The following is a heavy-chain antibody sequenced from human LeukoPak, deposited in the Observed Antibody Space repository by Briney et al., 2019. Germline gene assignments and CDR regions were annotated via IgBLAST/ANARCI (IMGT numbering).Heavy chain of an antibody. CDR1: GFTFSNAW. CDR2: INSDGSSI. CDR3: ARGHTGGYHTAGY. J-gene: IGHJ4*02. V-gene: IGHV3-74*01. Sequence: SGGSLRLSCTASGFTFSNAWMSWVRQAPGKGLEWGSRINSDGSSIIYADSVKGRYTISRDNAKNTLFLQMNSLRDEDTAVYYCARGHTGGYHTAGYWGPRTLVTVSS. D-gene: IGHD1-26*01.